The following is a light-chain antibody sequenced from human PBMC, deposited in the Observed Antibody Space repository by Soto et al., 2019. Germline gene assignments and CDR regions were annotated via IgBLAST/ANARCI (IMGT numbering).Light chain of an antibody. CDR3: TSYAGSNNLV. J-gene: IGLJ2*01. Sequence: QSALTQPPSASGSPGQSVTISCTGTSSDVGGYNYVSWYQQHPGKAPKLMIYDVSKRPSGVPDRFVGSKSGNTASLTVAGLQAEDEADYYCTSYAGSNNLVFGGGTKLTVL. V-gene: IGLV2-8*01. CDR1: SSDVGGYNY. CDR2: DVS.